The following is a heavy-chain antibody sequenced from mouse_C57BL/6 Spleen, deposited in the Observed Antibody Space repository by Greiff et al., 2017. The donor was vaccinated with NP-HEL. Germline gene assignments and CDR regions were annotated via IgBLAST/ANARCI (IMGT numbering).Heavy chain of an antibody. CDR1: GFTFSSYA. V-gene: IGHV5-9-1*02. CDR3: TRDYDYDVSYWYFDV. J-gene: IGHJ1*03. D-gene: IGHD2-4*01. CDR2: ISSGGDYI. Sequence: EVQLVESGEGLVKPGGSLKLSCAASGFTFSSYAMSWVRQTPEKRLEWVAYISSGGDYIYYADTVKGRFTISRDNARNTLYLQMSSLKSEDTAMYYCTRDYDYDVSYWYFDVWGTGTTVTVSS.